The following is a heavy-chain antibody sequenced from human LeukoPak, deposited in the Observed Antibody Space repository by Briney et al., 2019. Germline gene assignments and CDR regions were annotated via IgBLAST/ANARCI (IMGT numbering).Heavy chain of an antibody. CDR2: MNPNSGYT. Sequence: GASVKVSCKASGYSLISYDINWVRQATGQGLEWMGWMNPNSGYTGYAQKFQGRVTFTRDTSISPAYMELSGLRSEDTAVYFCARGEYYGSGSWGYWGQGTLVTVSS. CDR3: ARGEYYGSGSWGY. V-gene: IGHV1-8*01. D-gene: IGHD3-10*01. CDR1: GYSLISYD. J-gene: IGHJ4*02.